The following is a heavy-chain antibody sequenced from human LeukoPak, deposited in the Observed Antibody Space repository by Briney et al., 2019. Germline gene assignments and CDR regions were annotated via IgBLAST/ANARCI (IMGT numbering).Heavy chain of an antibody. J-gene: IGHJ4*02. V-gene: IGHV3-23*01. CDR3: ARGGDYGGNEPDFDY. Sequence: GGSLRLSCAASGFTFSSYAMSWVRQAPGKGLEWVSAISGSGGSTYYADSVKGRFTISRDNSKNTLYLQMNSLRAEDTAVYYCARGGDYGGNEPDFDYWGQGTLVTVSS. CDR2: ISGSGGST. CDR1: GFTFSSYA. D-gene: IGHD4-23*01.